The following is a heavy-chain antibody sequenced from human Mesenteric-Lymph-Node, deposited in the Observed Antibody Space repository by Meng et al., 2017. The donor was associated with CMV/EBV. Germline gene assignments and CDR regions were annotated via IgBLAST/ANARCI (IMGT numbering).Heavy chain of an antibody. J-gene: IGHJ5*02. V-gene: IGHV1-8*02. CDR1: GYTFNNYD. D-gene: IGHD3-10*01. Sequence: ASVKVSCKASGYTFNNYDINWVRQATGQGLEWMAWMNPNIGNTGYAQKFQGGVTITINASISTAYMELSSLRSEDTAVYYCARGINSRRVISVTVSYNWFDPWGQGTMVTVSS. CDR3: ARGINSRRVISVTVSYNWFDP. CDR2: MNPNIGNT.